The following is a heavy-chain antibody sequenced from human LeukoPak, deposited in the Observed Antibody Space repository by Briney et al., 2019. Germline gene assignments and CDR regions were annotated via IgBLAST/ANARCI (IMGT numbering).Heavy chain of an antibody. CDR2: IIPILGIA. Sequence: GSSVTVSCMASGGTFSSYAISWVRQAPGQGLEWMGRIIPILGIANYAQKCQGRVTITADKSTSTAYMELSSLRSEGTAVYYCARVAMAKVTTAYAFYIWGQGTMGTVSS. CDR1: GGTFSSYA. V-gene: IGHV1-69*04. J-gene: IGHJ3*02. CDR3: ARVAMAKVTTAYAFYI. D-gene: IGHD4-17*01.